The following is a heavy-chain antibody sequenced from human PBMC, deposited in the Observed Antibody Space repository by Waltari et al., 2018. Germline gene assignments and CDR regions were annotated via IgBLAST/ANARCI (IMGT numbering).Heavy chain of an antibody. CDR1: GGSISSYY. CDR2: IYYSGST. D-gene: IGHD5-12*01. CDR3: AILGGGSSGYDPDYFYYDIDV. J-gene: IGHJ6*03. V-gene: IGHV4-59*13. Sequence: QVQLQESGPGLVKPSETLSRTCTVSGGSISSYYWSWIRRPPGKGLEWIGYIYYSGSTNDNACPNCPVTISVDTSNTQFSLKRSAVPAADTAVYYCAILGGGSSGYDPDYFYYDIDVWGKGTTVTVSS.